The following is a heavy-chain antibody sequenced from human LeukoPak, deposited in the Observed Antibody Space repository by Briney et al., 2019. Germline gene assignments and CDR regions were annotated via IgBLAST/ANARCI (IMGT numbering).Heavy chain of an antibody. J-gene: IGHJ4*02. V-gene: IGHV3-23*01. D-gene: IGHD2-15*01. Sequence: PGGSLRLSCAASGFTFSNYAVGWVSQAPGKGLEWVSTFTGSGGSTYYVDSVKGRFTISRDNSKNTLYLQMNSLRAEDTAVYYCAKGSRSGGSYYFDYWGQGTLVTVSS. CDR2: FTGSGGST. CDR3: AKGSRSGGSYYFDY. CDR1: GFTFSNYA.